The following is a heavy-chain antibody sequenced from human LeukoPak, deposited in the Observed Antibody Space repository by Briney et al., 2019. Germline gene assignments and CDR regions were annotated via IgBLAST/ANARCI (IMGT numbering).Heavy chain of an antibody. Sequence: ASVKVSCKASGYTFTSYGISCVRQAPGQGLEWMGWISAYNGNTNYAQKLQGRVTMTTDTSTSTAYMELRSLRSDDTAVYYCARYSGYSVQNWFDPWGQGTLVTVSS. J-gene: IGHJ5*02. CDR1: GYTFTSYG. D-gene: IGHD5/OR15-5a*01. CDR2: ISAYNGNT. V-gene: IGHV1-18*01. CDR3: ARYSGYSVQNWFDP.